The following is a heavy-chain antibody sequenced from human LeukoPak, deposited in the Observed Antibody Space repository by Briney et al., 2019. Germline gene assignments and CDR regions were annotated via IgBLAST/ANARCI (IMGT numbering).Heavy chain of an antibody. CDR1: GFTFDDYA. Sequence: GRSLRLSCAASGFTFDDYAMHWVRQAPGKGLEWVSGISWNSGSIGYADSVKGRFTISRDNAKNSLYLQMNSLRAEDTALYYCAKDSNGSGSYFDYWGQGTLVTVSS. J-gene: IGHJ4*02. CDR2: ISWNSGSI. V-gene: IGHV3-9*01. CDR3: AKDSNGSGSYFDY. D-gene: IGHD3-10*01.